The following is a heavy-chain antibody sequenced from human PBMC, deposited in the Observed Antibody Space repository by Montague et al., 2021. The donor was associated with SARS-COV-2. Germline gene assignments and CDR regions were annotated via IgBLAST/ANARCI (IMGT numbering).Heavy chain of an antibody. CDR3: ARRPTSSITIFGVAQLRGGFDF. V-gene: IGHV4-39*01. CDR1: GGSISSSRYY. CDR2: IYYSGST. D-gene: IGHD3-3*01. Sequence: SETLSPTCTVSGGSISSSRYYWGWIRQPPGKGLEWNGRIYYSGSTYYNPSLQSRVTISVDTSKNQFSLKLSSVTAADTAVYYCARRPTSSITIFGVAQLRGGFDFWGQGTLVTVSS. J-gene: IGHJ4*02.